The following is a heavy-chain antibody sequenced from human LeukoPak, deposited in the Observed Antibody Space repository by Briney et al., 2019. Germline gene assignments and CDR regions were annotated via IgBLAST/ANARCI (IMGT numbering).Heavy chain of an antibody. D-gene: IGHD2-2*01. J-gene: IGHJ6*02. CDR1: GYSFTNNW. CDR2: IYPGDSET. V-gene: IGHV5-51*01. CDR3: ARRSRSTEYYYALDV. Sequence: GESLKISCKGSGYSFTNNWIGWVRQMPGKGLEWMGIIYPGDSETIYSPSFQGQVTISVDKSITTAYLQWSSLKASDSAIYFCARRSRSTEYYYALDVWGQGTTVTVPS.